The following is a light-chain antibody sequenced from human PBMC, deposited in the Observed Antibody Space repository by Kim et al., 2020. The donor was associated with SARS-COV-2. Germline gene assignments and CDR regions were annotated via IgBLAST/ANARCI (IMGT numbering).Light chain of an antibody. CDR3: QAWDSSTVV. V-gene: IGLV3-1*01. CDR2: QDS. J-gene: IGLJ2*01. Sequence: VSPGQPASITCYVDKLGDKYACWYQQKPGQSPVLVIYQDSKRPSGIPARFSGSNSGNTATLTISGTQAMDEADYYCQAWDSSTVVFGGGTQLTVL. CDR1: KLGDKY.